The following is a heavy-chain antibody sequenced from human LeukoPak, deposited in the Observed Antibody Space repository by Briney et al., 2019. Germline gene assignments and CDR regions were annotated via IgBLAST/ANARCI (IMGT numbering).Heavy chain of an antibody. CDR2: INHSGNT. CDR3: ARLRYCTNGVCP. CDR1: GGSFSGYY. Sequence: SETLSLTCAVYGGSFSGYYWSWIRQPPGKGLEWIGEINHSGNTNYNPSLKSRVTISVDTSKSQFSLKLSSVTAADTAVYYCARLRYCTNGVCPWGQGTLVTVSS. V-gene: IGHV4-34*01. J-gene: IGHJ5*02. D-gene: IGHD2-8*01.